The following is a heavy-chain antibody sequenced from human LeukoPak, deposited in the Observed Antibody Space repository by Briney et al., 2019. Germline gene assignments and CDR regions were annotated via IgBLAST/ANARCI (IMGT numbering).Heavy chain of an antibody. V-gene: IGHV3-30*02. CDR3: AKSDYDILTGENYYFDY. D-gene: IGHD3-9*01. Sequence: PGGSLRLSCAASGFTFSSYGMHWVRQAPGKGLEWVAFIRYDGSNKYYADSVKGRFTISRDNSKNTLYLQMNSLRAEDTPVYYTAKSDYDILTGENYYFDYWGQGTLVTVSS. CDR1: GFTFSSYG. CDR2: IRYDGSNK. J-gene: IGHJ4*02.